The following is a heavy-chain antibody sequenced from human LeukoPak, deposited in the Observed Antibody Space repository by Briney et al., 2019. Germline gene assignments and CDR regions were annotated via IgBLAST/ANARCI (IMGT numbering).Heavy chain of an antibody. CDR1: GFTFSSYG. CDR2: IWYDGSNK. V-gene: IGHV3-33*01. D-gene: IGHD1-14*01. J-gene: IGHJ3*02. CDR3: ARYNGALSAFDI. Sequence: RSLRLSCAASGFTFSSYGMHWVRQAPDKGLEWVAVIWYDGSNKYYADSVKGRFTISRDNSKNILYLQMNSLRAEDTAVYYCARYNGALSAFDIWGQGTMVTVSS.